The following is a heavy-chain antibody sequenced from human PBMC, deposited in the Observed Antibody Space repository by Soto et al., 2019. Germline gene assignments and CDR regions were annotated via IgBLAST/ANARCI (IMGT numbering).Heavy chain of an antibody. Sequence: QVQLVQSGAEVKKPGASVKVSCKASGYSFTSHGISWVRQAPGQGLEWMGWISANSGDTNYAQKLQGRVTVTTDTSTSTAYLELRSLRSDDTAVYYCARMVRGSNIDYYHYRDVWGKGTTVTVSS. D-gene: IGHD3-10*01. CDR2: ISANSGDT. CDR1: GYSFTSHG. J-gene: IGHJ6*03. V-gene: IGHV1-18*01. CDR3: ARMVRGSNIDYYHYRDV.